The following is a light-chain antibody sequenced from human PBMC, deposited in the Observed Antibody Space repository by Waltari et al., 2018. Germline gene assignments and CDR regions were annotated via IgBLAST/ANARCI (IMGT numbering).Light chain of an antibody. CDR1: SSNIGTSY. CDR3: ATWEDSQGGWV. Sequence: QSVLSQPPSASGTPGPRVTISCSGSSSNIGTSYVYWSQQFPGTAPPPHLSTNDEGPSGVPDRFSGSKSGTSASLAISGLRSEDEAEYYCATWEDSQGGWVFGGGTKLTVL. J-gene: IGLJ3*02. CDR2: TND. V-gene: IGLV1-47*02.